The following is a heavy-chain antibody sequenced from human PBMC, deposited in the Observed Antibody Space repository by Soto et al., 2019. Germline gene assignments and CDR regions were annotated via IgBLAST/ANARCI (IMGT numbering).Heavy chain of an antibody. CDR2: IIPIFGTA. J-gene: IGHJ6*02. Sequence: GASVKVSCKASGGTFSSYAISWVRQAPGQGLEWMGGIIPIFGTANYAQKFQGRVTITADKSTSTAYMELSSLRSEDTAVYYCARTSSGPRDYYYGMDVWGQGTTVTAP. D-gene: IGHD3-22*01. CDR3: ARTSSGPRDYYYGMDV. V-gene: IGHV1-69*06. CDR1: GGTFSSYA.